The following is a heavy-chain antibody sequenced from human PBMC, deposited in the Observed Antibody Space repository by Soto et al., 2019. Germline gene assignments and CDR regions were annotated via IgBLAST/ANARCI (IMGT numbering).Heavy chain of an antibody. Sequence: QMQLVQSGPEVKKPGTSVKVSCKASGFTFTSSAVQWVRQARGQRLEWIGWIVVGSGNTNYAQKFQERVTITRDMSTSTAYMELSSLRSEDTAVFYCAADRAAAAGKSGPYYYYGMDVWGQGTTVTVSS. CDR2: IVVGSGNT. CDR1: GFTFTSSA. D-gene: IGHD6-13*01. CDR3: AADRAAAAGKSGPYYYYGMDV. V-gene: IGHV1-58*01. J-gene: IGHJ6*02.